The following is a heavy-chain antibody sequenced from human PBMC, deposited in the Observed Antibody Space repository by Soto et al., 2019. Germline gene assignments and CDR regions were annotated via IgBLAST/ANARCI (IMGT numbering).Heavy chain of an antibody. V-gene: IGHV4-59*01. Sequence: SETLSLTCTVSGGSISSYYWSWIRQPPGKGLEWIGYIYYSGSTNYNPSLKSRVTISVDTSKNQFSLKLSSVTAADTAVYYCAREVFEYSGYDPNYYYYYMDVWGKGTTVTVSS. CDR2: IYYSGST. CDR3: AREVFEYSGYDPNYYYYYMDV. CDR1: GGSISSYY. D-gene: IGHD5-12*01. J-gene: IGHJ6*03.